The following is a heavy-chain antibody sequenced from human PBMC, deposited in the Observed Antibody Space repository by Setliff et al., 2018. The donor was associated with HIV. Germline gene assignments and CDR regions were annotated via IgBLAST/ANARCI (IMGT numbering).Heavy chain of an antibody. D-gene: IGHD2-2*01. CDR3: AKDPWHCSSNSCPMYFYYMDV. V-gene: IGHV3-30*02. CDR2: IRYDGSNK. CDR1: GFTFSSYA. Sequence: GGSLRLSCSASGFTFSSYAMHWVRQAPGKGLEWVAFIRYDGSNKYYADSVKGRFTISRDNSKNTLYLQMNSLRAEDTAVYYCAKDPWHCSSNSCPMYFYYMDVWGKGTTVTVSS. J-gene: IGHJ6*03.